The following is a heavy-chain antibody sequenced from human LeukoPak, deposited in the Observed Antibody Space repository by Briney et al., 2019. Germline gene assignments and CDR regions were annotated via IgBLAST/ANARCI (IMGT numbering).Heavy chain of an antibody. CDR3: ARHRTSGWGLDY. J-gene: IGHJ4*02. CDR2: ISTSGST. D-gene: IGHD6-19*01. Sequence: SETLSLTCTVSGGSISSYHWSWIRQPPGQGLEWIGYISTSGSTNYNPSLQSRVTTSGDRSKNQPSLKLSAVTDADTAVYYCARHRTSGWGLDYWGQGTPVTVS. V-gene: IGHV4-59*08. CDR1: GGSISSYH.